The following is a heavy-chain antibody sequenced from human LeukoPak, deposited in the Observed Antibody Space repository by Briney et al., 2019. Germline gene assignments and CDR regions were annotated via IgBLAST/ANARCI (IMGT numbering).Heavy chain of an antibody. D-gene: IGHD1-1*01. CDR3: ARVQGGYWNDPGYFDY. J-gene: IGHJ4*02. Sequence: ASVKVSCKASGYTFTGYYMHWVRQAPGQGLEWMGWINPNSGGTNYAQKFQGRVTMTRDTSISTAYMELSRLRSDDTAVYYCARVQGGYWNDPGYFDYWGQGTLVTVSS. CDR2: INPNSGGT. CDR1: GYTFTGYY. V-gene: IGHV1-2*02.